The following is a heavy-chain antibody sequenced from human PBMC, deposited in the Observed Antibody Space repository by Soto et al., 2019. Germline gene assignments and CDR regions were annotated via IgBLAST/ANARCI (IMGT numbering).Heavy chain of an antibody. CDR2: ISYDGSNK. D-gene: IGHD3-3*01. V-gene: IGHV3-30-3*01. CDR1: GFTFSSYA. Sequence: PGGSLRLSCAASGFTFSSYAMHWVRQAPGKGLEWVAVISYDGSNKYYADSVKGRFTISRDNSKNTLYLQMNSLRAEDTAVYYCARDLTYYDFWSGYLPYYYYGMDVWGQGTTVTVSS. CDR3: ARDLTYYDFWSGYLPYYYYGMDV. J-gene: IGHJ6*02.